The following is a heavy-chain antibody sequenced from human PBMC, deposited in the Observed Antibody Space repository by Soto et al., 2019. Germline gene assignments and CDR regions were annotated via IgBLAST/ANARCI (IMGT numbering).Heavy chain of an antibody. CDR1: GFSFNSYD. J-gene: IGHJ6*02. V-gene: IGHV3-23*01. Sequence: GGSLRLSCAASGFSFNSYDMTWVRQAPGKGLEWVSGISGSGGSTYYADSVKGRFTISRDNSKNTVYLQMNSLRAEDTAVYYCAKVGGVVAGDYYYYAMDVWGQGTTVTVSS. CDR2: ISGSGGST. CDR3: AKVGGVVAGDYYYYAMDV. D-gene: IGHD6-19*01.